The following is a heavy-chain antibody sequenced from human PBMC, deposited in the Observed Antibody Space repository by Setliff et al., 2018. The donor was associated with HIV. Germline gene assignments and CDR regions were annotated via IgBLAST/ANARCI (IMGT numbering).Heavy chain of an antibody. J-gene: IGHJ4*02. CDR3: ARESTAMGLDN. V-gene: IGHV3-21*06. CDR1: GFTFSSYM. CDR2: ISSGSSYI. Sequence: PGGSLRLSCAASGFTFSSYMMNWVRQAPGKGLEWVSSISSGSSYIYYADSLKGRFIISRDNAKNSLYLQMNSLRAEDTAVYYCARESTAMGLDNWGPGTLVTVSS. D-gene: IGHD5-18*01.